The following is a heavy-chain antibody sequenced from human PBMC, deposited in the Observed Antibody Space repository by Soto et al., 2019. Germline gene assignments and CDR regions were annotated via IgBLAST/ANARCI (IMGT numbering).Heavy chain of an antibody. D-gene: IGHD3-3*01. CDR1: GGSISSGGYY. V-gene: IGHV4-31*03. CDR2: IYYSGST. J-gene: IGHJ5*02. CDR3: ARTYYDFWSGYYSPHNWFDP. Sequence: PSETLSLTCTVSGGSISSGGYYWSWIRQHPGKGLEWIGYIYYSGSTYYNPSLKSRVTISVDTSKNQFSLKLSSVTAADTAVYYCARTYYDFWSGYYSPHNWFDPWGQGTLVTVS.